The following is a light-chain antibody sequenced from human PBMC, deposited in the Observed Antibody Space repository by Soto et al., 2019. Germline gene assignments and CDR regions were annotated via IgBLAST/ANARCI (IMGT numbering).Light chain of an antibody. CDR1: QRISTS. Sequence: IQMTQSPSSLSASVGDRVTITCRASQRISTSLNWYQHKVGRAPKLLIYAASSLQTGAPSRSSGSGSGTDFTLTISSLQPEYCATYYCQQSYLTPRTFGQGTKLEIK. V-gene: IGKV1-39*01. CDR2: AAS. CDR3: QQSYLTPRT. J-gene: IGKJ2*01.